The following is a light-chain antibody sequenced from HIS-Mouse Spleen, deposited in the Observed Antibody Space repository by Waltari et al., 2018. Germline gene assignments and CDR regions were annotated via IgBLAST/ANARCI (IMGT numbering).Light chain of an antibody. V-gene: IGLV2-23*01. CDR1: SSAVGSYNL. CDR3: RSYAGSSTYWV. J-gene: IGLJ3*02. CDR2: EGS. Sequence: QSALTQPASVSGSPGQSITISCTGTSSAVGSYNLVSCYPQHPGKAPKLMIYEGSKRPSGVSNRFSGSKSGNTASLTISGLQAEDEADYYCRSYAGSSTYWVFGGGTKLTVL.